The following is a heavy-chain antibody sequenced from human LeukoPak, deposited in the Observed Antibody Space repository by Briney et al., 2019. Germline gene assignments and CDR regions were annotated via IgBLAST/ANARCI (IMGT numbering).Heavy chain of an antibody. CDR2: IYPGDSDT. CDR1: GYSFTSYW. V-gene: IGHV5-51*01. J-gene: IGHJ6*03. D-gene: IGHD1-1*01. CDR3: ARLFSGQSGTTEYYYYYYMDV. Sequence: GESLKISCKGSGYSFTSYWIGWVRQMPGKGLEWMGIIYPGDSDTRYSPSFQGQVTISADKSISTAYLQWSSLKASDTAMYYCARLFSGQSGTTEYYYYYYMDVWGKGTTVTISS.